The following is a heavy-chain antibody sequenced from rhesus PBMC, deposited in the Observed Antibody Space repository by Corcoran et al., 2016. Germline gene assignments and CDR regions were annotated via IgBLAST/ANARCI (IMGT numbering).Heavy chain of an antibody. CDR2: ISYDGRKK. Sequence: EVQLVESGGGLVQPGGSLRLSCAASGFTFSSYGMHWVRQAPGKGVVGVAVISYDGRKKYYAASVKDRFTISRDNSKNMLYLQMNNLKLEDTAVYYCARVLACTGSGCHPYYFDYWGQGVLVTVSS. CDR1: GFTFSSYG. CDR3: ARVLACTGSGCHPYYFDY. D-gene: IGHD2-21*01. J-gene: IGHJ4*01. V-gene: IGHV3-54*02.